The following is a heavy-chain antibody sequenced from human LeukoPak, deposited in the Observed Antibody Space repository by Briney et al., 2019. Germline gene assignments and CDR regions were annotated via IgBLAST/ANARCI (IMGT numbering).Heavy chain of an antibody. CDR2: IGGSGGST. J-gene: IGHJ3*02. CDR1: GFTFSSYA. Sequence: GGSLRLSCAASGFTFSSYAMSWVRQAPGKGLEWVSAIGGSGGSTYYADSVKGRFTISRDNSKNTLYLQMNSLRAEDTAVYYCARVTTVTTWGHDAFDIWGQGTMVTVSS. V-gene: IGHV3-23*01. D-gene: IGHD4-17*01. CDR3: ARVTTVTTWGHDAFDI.